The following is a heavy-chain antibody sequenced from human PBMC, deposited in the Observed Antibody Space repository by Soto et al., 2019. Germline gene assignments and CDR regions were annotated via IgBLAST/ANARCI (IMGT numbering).Heavy chain of an antibody. CDR1: GFTFSDYY. D-gene: IGHD3-22*01. Sequence: GGSLRLSCAASGFTFSDYYMSWIRQDPGKGLEWVSYISSSSSYTNYADSVKGRFTISRDNAKNSLYLQMNSLRAEDTAVYYCATGQYYYDSSGYYYSWGQGTLVTVSS. V-gene: IGHV3-11*03. J-gene: IGHJ4*02. CDR3: ATGQYYYDSSGYYYS. CDR2: ISSSSSYT.